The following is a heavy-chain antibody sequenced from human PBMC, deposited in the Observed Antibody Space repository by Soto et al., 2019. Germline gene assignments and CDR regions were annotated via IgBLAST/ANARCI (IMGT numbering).Heavy chain of an antibody. Sequence: QAQLVQSGAEVKNPGSSVKVSCMSSAGTFNRYAINWVRQAPGHGLEWLGGLVPLFGTPNYAQKFQDRVTIAADESTNTTSMELRGLTSDDTAVYYCARQKRDTPMVPFDGWGQGTLVTVSS. CDR2: LVPLFGTP. CDR1: AGTFNRYA. D-gene: IGHD5-18*01. CDR3: ARQKRDTPMVPFDG. V-gene: IGHV1-69*01. J-gene: IGHJ4*02.